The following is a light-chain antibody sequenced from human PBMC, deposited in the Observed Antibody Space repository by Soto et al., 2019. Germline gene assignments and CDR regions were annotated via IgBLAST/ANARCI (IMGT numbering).Light chain of an antibody. Sequence: DIQMTQSPSSLSASVGDRVTITCRASQTISRHLNWYQQKPGKAPILLIYAAAKLQSGVPSRFSGGGSGTDFTLTISSLQLDDFATYYCQQSFRAPLTFGGGTRVEIK. CDR1: QTISRH. CDR3: QQSFRAPLT. J-gene: IGKJ4*01. V-gene: IGKV1-39*01. CDR2: AAA.